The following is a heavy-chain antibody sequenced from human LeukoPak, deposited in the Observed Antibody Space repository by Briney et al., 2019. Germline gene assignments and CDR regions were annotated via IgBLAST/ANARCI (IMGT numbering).Heavy chain of an antibody. J-gene: IGHJ4*02. CDR3: ASRGCSGGSCRLPLIGPFDY. Sequence: SETLSLTCTVSGSSISSNSYYWGRNGQPPGKGLVSVSSIDGSESTYYNPSLQSRLTISVDTSKNQFSLRLSSVTAADTAVYYCASRGCSGGSCRLPLIGPFDYWGQGTLVTVSS. CDR1: GSSISSNSYY. CDR2: IDGSEST. V-gene: IGHV4-39*01. D-gene: IGHD2-15*01.